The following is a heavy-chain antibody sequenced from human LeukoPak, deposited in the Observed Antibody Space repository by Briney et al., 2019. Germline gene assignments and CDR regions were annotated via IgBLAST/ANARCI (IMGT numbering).Heavy chain of an antibody. CDR1: ILPQTSYS. V-gene: IGHV3-21*01. Sequence: GGSLRLSCAPWILPQTSYSKHWARQAPGKGLEWVSSISSSSSYIYYADSVKGRFTIYRDNNKNSLYLQMNSSGEEDATVYYCARDRYFVVVPAAMVDYWGQGTLVTVSS. D-gene: IGHD2-2*01. CDR3: ARDRYFVVVPAAMVDY. CDR2: ISSSSSYI. J-gene: IGHJ4*02.